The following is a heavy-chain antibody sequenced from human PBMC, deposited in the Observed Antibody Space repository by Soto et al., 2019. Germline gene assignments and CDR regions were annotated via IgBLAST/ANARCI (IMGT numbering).Heavy chain of an antibody. CDR2: IYYSGST. V-gene: IGHV4-39*01. J-gene: IGHJ6*03. Sequence: SETLSLTCTVSGGSISSSSYYWGWIRQPPGKGLEWIGSIYYSGSTYYNPSLKSRVTISVDTSKNQFSLKLSSVTAADTAVYYCARLKVRPHPFYYMDVWGKGTTVTVSS. CDR1: GGSISSSSYY. CDR3: ARLKVRPHPFYYMDV.